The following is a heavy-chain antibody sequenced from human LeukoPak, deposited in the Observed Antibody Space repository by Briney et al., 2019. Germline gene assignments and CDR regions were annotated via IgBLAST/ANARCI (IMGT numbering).Heavy chain of an antibody. J-gene: IGHJ4*02. CDR1: GGSFSGYY. Sequence: SETLSLTCAVYGGSFSGYYWSWIRQPPGKGLEWIGEINHGGSTNYNPSLKSRVTISVDTSKNQFSLKLSSVTAADTAVYYCARGLGSTKKYWGQGTLVTVSS. D-gene: IGHD6-13*01. CDR2: INHGGST. V-gene: IGHV4-34*01. CDR3: ARGLGSTKKY.